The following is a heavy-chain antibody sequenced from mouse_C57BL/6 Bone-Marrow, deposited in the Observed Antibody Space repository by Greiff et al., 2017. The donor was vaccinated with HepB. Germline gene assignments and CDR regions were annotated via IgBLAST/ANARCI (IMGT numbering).Heavy chain of an antibody. D-gene: IGHD1-1*01. CDR2: IYPGSGST. J-gene: IGHJ2*01. Sequence: QVQLQQSGAELVKPGASVKMSCKASGYTFTSYWITWVKQRPGQGLEWIGDIYPGSGSTNYNEKFKSKATLTVDTSSSTAYMQLSSLTSEDSAVYYCAREGFFTTVVATDYWGQGTTLTVSS. CDR1: GYTFTSYW. CDR3: AREGFFTTVVATDY. V-gene: IGHV1-55*01.